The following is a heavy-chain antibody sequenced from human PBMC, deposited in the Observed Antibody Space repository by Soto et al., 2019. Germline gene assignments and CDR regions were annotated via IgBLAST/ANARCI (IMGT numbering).Heavy chain of an antibody. CDR1: GGFVSSGSYY. Sequence: QVQLQQWGAGLLKPSETLSLTCAVYGGFVSSGSYYWSWIRQPPGKGLEGIGEMSHIGGTHFNPSIKSRVTISVDTSKNQFSLKMSSVTAADTALYYCARVERGTATTVVDAFDIWGPGTMVTVSS. V-gene: IGHV4-34*01. CDR3: ARVERGTATTVVDAFDI. D-gene: IGHD1-1*01. J-gene: IGHJ3*02. CDR2: MSHIGGT.